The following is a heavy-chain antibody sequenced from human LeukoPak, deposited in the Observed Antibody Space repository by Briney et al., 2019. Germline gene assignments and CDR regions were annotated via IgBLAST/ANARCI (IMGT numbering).Heavy chain of an antibody. D-gene: IGHD2-21*01. J-gene: IGHJ4*02. CDR1: GFTFSNAW. CDR3: TTGAYH. CDR2: IKSKTDGGTT. V-gene: IGHV3-15*01. Sequence: GGSLRLSCAASGFTFSNAWMSWVRQAPGKGLEWVGRIKSKTDGGTTDYAAPVKDRITISRDDSKNMLYLQMTSLKIEDTAMYYCTTGAYHWGQGTLVTVSS.